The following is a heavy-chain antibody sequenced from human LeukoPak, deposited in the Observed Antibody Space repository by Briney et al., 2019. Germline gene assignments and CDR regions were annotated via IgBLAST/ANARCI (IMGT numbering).Heavy chain of an antibody. CDR1: GGSISSYY. V-gene: IGHV4-34*01. CDR2: INHSGST. J-gene: IGHJ4*02. D-gene: IGHD5-18*01. CDR3: ASHSYGPDY. Sequence: SETLSLTCTVSGGSISSYYWSWIRQPPGKGLEWIGEINHSGSTNYNPSLKSRVTISVDTSKNQFSLKLSSVTAADTAVYYCASHSYGPDYWGQGTLVTVSS.